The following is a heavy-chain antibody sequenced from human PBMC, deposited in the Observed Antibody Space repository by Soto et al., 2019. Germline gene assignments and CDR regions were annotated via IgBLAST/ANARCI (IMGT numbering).Heavy chain of an antibody. D-gene: IGHD6-13*01. Sequence: SETLSLTCTVSGGSISRYYWSWIRQRPGKGLEWIGYIYYSGSTNYNPSLKSRVTISVDTSKNQFSLKLSSVTAADTAVYYCAREGVSSSWYNYYGMDVWGQGTTVTVSS. CDR2: IYYSGST. CDR1: GGSISRYY. V-gene: IGHV4-59*01. J-gene: IGHJ6*02. CDR3: AREGVSSSWYNYYGMDV.